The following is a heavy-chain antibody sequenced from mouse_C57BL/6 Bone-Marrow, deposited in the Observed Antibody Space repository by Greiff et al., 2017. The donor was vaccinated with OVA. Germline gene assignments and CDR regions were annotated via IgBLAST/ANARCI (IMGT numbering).Heavy chain of an antibody. V-gene: IGHV1-50*01. CDR3: AADYDGYRSWFAY. D-gene: IGHD2-3*01. J-gene: IGHJ3*01. CDR2: IDPSDSYT. CDR1: GYTFTSYW. Sequence: QVQLQQPGAELVKPGASVKLSCKASGYTFTSYWMQWVKQRPGQGLEWIGEIDPSDSYTNYNQQFKGKSTLTVDTSSSTAYMQLSRLTSEDSAVYYCAADYDGYRSWFAYWGQGTLVTVSA.